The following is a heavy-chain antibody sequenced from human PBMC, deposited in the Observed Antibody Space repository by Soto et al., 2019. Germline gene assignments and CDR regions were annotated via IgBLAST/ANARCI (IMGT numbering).Heavy chain of an antibody. CDR2: IKSKTDGGTT. CDR1: GFTFSNAW. CDR3: TRYDSSWIDYYDMDV. J-gene: IGHJ6*02. D-gene: IGHD3-22*01. V-gene: IGHV3-15*07. Sequence: GGSLRLSCAASGFTFSNAWMNWVRQAPGKGLEWVGRIKSKTDGGTTDYAAPVKGRFTISRDDSKNTLYLQMNSLKTEDTAVYYCTRYDSSWIDYYDMDVWGQGTTVTVSS.